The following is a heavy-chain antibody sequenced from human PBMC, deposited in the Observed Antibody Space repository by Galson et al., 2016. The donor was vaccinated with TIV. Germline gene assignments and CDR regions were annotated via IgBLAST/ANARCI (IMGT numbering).Heavy chain of an antibody. CDR2: IHPSGTT. D-gene: IGHD6-19*01. Sequence: LSLTCTVSGDSMTGHYWSWIRPTPGKGLEWIGYIHPSGTTNYNPSLKSRVSISIDTSKTQFSLNLRSVSAADTAIYYCARGGSGWPRVPVYYFSYMEVWGNGTTVSVSS. V-gene: IGHV4-59*11. J-gene: IGHJ6*03. CDR1: GDSMTGHY. CDR3: ARGGSGWPRVPVYYFSYMEV.